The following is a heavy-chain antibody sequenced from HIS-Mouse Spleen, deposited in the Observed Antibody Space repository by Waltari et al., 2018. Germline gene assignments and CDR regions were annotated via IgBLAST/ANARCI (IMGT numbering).Heavy chain of an antibody. CDR2: IYYSGST. Sequence: QVQLQESGPGLVKPSEPLSLTCTVPGGSISSSYWSWIRQPPGKGLEWIGYIYYSGSTNYNPSLKSRVTISVDTSKNQFSLKLRSVTAADTAVYYCARASRDLLLPRYFDLWGRGTLVTVSS. V-gene: IGHV4-59*01. CDR3: ARASRDLLLPRYFDL. CDR1: GGSISSSY. J-gene: IGHJ2*01.